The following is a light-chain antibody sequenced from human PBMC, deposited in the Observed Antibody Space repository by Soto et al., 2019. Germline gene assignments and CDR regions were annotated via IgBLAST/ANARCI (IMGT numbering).Light chain of an antibody. J-gene: IGLJ1*01. CDR3: SSYTSSSTYV. Sequence: QSVLTQPASVSGSPGQSITISCTGTSSDIGHYKYVSWYQQHPGKAPKLLIYYVSNRPSGVSNRFSGSKSGNTASLTISGLQAEDEADYHCSSYTSSSTYVFGTGTKLTVL. CDR1: SSDIGHYKY. V-gene: IGLV2-14*03. CDR2: YVS.